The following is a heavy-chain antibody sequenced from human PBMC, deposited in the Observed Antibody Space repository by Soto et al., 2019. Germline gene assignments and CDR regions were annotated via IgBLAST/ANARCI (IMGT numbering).Heavy chain of an antibody. CDR2: INPNSGGT. CDR1: GYTFTGYY. Sequence: SVKVSCKASGYTFTGYYMHWVRQAPGQGLEWMGWINPNSGGTNYAQKFQGWVTMTRDTSISTAYMELSRLRSDDTAVYYCARSAGTIMITFGGVIPNWYFDYWGQGTLVTVSS. CDR3: ARSAGTIMITFGGVIPNWYFDY. J-gene: IGHJ4*02. V-gene: IGHV1-2*04. D-gene: IGHD3-16*02.